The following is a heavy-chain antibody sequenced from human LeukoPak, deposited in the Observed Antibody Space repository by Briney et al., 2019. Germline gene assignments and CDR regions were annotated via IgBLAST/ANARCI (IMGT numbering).Heavy chain of an antibody. CDR2: IHFDGSTK. CDR1: GFTFSSYG. CDR3: AKDQCTRTSCDGYPGY. J-gene: IGHJ4*02. D-gene: IGHD2-2*01. V-gene: IGHV3-30*02. Sequence: GGSLRLSCAASGFTFSSYGMHWVRPAPGKGLEWVAFIHFDGSTKYSGDSVQGRFTISRDNSKNTLYLQMNNLRPEDTAFYYCAKDQCTRTSCDGYPGYWGQGTLVTVSS.